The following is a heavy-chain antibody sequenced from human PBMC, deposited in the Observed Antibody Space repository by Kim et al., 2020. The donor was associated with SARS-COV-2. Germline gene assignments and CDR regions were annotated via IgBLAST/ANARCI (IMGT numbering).Heavy chain of an antibody. Sequence: GESLKISCEGSGYTFTSYWIGWVRQRSGKGLEWLGIIHPDDSDTRHGPSFHGQVTMSVDKSISTAYLQWSSLKASDTGIYYCVRREFSAGIGDNDIWGQGTLVTVSS. CDR1: GYTFTSYW. V-gene: IGHV5-51*01. CDR2: IHPDDSDT. CDR3: VRREFSAGIGDNDI. J-gene: IGHJ4*02. D-gene: IGHD2-21*02.